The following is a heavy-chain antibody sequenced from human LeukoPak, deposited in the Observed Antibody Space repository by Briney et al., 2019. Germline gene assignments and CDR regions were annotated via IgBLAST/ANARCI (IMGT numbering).Heavy chain of an antibody. CDR1: GFTFSRYD. CDR3: NTHGSTYYFDY. CDR2: ISISGVTK. D-gene: IGHD2-15*01. V-gene: IGHV3-48*03. J-gene: IGHJ4*02. Sequence: LAGGSLRLSCATSGFTFSRYDYNWVRQAPGKGLEWISYISISGVTKYYADSVSGRFTVSRDNARDSLYLQMDSRRAEDTATYYCNTHGSTYYFDYCGQGTQVTVSS.